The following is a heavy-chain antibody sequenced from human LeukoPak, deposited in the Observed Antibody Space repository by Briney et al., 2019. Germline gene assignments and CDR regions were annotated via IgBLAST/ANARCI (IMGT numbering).Heavy chain of an antibody. D-gene: IGHD5-24*01. CDR2: IYYSGST. Sequence: SETLSLTCTVSGGSISSYYWSWIRQPPGKGLEWIGYIYYSGSTNYNPSLKSRVTISVDTSKNQFSLKLSSVTAADTAVHYCARGQMATSYFNYWGQGTLVTVSS. CDR1: GGSISSYY. V-gene: IGHV4-59*01. CDR3: ARGQMATSYFNY. J-gene: IGHJ4*02.